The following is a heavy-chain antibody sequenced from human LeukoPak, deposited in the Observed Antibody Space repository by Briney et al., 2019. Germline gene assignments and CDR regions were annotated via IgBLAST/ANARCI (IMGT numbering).Heavy chain of an antibody. CDR2: IYTSGST. D-gene: IGHD7-27*01. J-gene: IGHJ6*03. CDR3: ARGYNWGSPTRNFYYLDV. CDR1: GGSISSYY. Sequence: SSETLSLTCTVSGGSISSYYWSWIRQPAGKGLEWIGRIYTSGSTNYNPSLKSRVTMSVDTPKNQFSLKLRSVTAADTAVYYCARGYNWGSPTRNFYYLDVWGKGTTVTVSS. V-gene: IGHV4-4*07.